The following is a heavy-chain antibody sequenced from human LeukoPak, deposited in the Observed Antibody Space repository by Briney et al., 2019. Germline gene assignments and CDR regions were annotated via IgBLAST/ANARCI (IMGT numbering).Heavy chain of an antibody. D-gene: IGHD3-3*01. CDR1: GGSFSGYY. V-gene: IGHV4-34*01. J-gene: IGHJ4*02. CDR3: ARIYDFWSGYPYDY. Sequence: SETLSLTRALYGGSFSGYYWNWIRQPPGEGLECIGEINHSGTTNYNPSLKSRVTISIDTSRNQFSLKLSSVTAADTAVYNCARIYDFWSGYPYDYWGQGTLVTVSS. CDR2: INHSGTT.